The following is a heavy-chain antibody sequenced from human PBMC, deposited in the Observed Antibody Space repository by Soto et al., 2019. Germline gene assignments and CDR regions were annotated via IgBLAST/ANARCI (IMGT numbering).Heavy chain of an antibody. V-gene: IGHV3-33*01. CDR1: GFTFSSYG. Sequence: GGSLRLSCAASGFTFSSYGMHWVRQAPGKGLEWVAVIWYDGSNKYYADSVKGRFTISRDNSKNTLYLQVNSLRAEDTAVYYCARTYYDILTGYYKNYYYGMDVWGQGTTVTVSS. CDR3: ARTYYDILTGYYKNYYYGMDV. J-gene: IGHJ6*02. CDR2: IWYDGSNK. D-gene: IGHD3-9*01.